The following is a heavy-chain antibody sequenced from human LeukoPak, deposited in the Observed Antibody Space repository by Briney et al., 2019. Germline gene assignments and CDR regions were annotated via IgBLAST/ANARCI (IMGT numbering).Heavy chain of an antibody. D-gene: IGHD6-13*01. J-gene: IGHJ6*02. V-gene: IGHV3-7*05. CDR2: IKQDGSEK. CDR3: ARDPYSSSWSYGMDV. CDR1: GFTFNNYW. Sequence: GGSLRLSCTASGFTFNNYWMSWVRQTPEKGLELVANIKQDGSEKVYLDSVKGRFTISRDNAQTSLYLHMKSLRADDTAVYYCARDPYSSSWSYGMDVWGQGTTVTVSS.